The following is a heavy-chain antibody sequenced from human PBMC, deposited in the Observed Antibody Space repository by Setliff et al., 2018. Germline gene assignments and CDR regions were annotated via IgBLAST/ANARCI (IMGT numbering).Heavy chain of an antibody. D-gene: IGHD6-13*01. CDR2: IHYTGNT. CDR1: GGSISSYH. CDR3: ASLTIDTSGWFENWFDS. J-gene: IGHJ5*01. Sequence: SETLSLTCSFSGGSISSYHWSWIRQSPQKGLEWIGYIHYTGNTKYNPSLKSRVSISLDTSKNQFSLRLTSVTAADTAYYYCASLTIDTSGWFENWFDSWGQGAQVTVSS. V-gene: IGHV4-59*13.